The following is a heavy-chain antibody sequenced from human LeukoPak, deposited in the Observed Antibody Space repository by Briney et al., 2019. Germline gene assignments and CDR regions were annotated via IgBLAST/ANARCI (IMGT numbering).Heavy chain of an antibody. V-gene: IGHV3-30*04. CDR3: ARASSLLYFDY. D-gene: IGHD2-15*01. CDR1: GFTFSSYA. J-gene: IGHJ4*02. Sequence: GGSLRLSCAASGFTFSSYAMHWVRQAPGKGLEWVAAISYDGSNKYYADSVKGRFTISRDNSKNTLYLQMNSLRAEDTAVYYCARASSLLYFDYWGQGTLVTVSS. CDR2: ISYDGSNK.